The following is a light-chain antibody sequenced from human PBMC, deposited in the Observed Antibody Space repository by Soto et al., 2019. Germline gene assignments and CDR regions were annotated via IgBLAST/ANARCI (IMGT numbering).Light chain of an antibody. V-gene: IGKV1-6*01. CDR2: SAS. Sequence: AIQMTQSPSSLSASVGDRVTITCRASQAISNDIGWYQQRPGKAPKLLMYSASTLHTDVPSRFSGSGFGSDFTLTISSLQPEDFATYYCLQDYSYPYTFGRGTKLEIK. CDR1: QAISND. CDR3: LQDYSYPYT. J-gene: IGKJ2*01.